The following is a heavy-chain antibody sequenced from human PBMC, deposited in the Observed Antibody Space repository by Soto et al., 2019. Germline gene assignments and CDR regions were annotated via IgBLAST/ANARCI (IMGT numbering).Heavy chain of an antibody. CDR1: GGSISSYY. D-gene: IGHD4-17*01. CDR2: IYYSGST. J-gene: IGHJ6*02. V-gene: IGHV4-59*01. CDR3: ARLSYGGIKYYYYYYGMDV. Sequence: PSETLSLTCTVSGGSISSYYWSWIRQPPGKGLEWIGYIYYSGSTNYNPSLKSRVTISVDTSKNQFSLKLSSVTAADTAVYYCARLSYGGIKYYYYYYGMDVWGQGTTVTVSS.